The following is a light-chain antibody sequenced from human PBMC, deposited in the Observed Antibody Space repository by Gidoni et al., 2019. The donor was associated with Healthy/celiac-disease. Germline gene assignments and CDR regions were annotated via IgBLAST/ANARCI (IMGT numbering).Light chain of an antibody. CDR2: DAS. J-gene: IGKJ1*01. Sequence: ESVLTQSPATLSLSPGERATLSCRASQSVSSYLAWYQQKPGQAPRLLIYDASNSATGIPARFSGSGSVTDFTLTISSLEPEDFAVYYCQHRSNWPPWTFGQXTKVEIK. V-gene: IGKV3-11*01. CDR1: QSVSSY. CDR3: QHRSNWPPWT.